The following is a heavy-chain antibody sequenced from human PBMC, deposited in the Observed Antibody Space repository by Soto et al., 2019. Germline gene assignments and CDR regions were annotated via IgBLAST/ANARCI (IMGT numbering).Heavy chain of an antibody. J-gene: IGHJ4*02. CDR2: ISAGSEDT. D-gene: IGHD1-26*01. V-gene: IGHV3-23*01. CDR3: ATDVGPAPFFDY. CDR1: GFTFNIDA. Sequence: GGSLRLSCAASGFTFNIDAMAWVRQAPGEGLGWISTISAGSEDTHYADSVRGRFTISRDNSKNTLYLQMNSLRVEDTAVYYCATDVGPAPFFDYWGPGTLVTVSS.